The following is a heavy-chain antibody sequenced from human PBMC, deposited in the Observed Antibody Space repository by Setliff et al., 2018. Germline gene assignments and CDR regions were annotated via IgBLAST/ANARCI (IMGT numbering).Heavy chain of an antibody. D-gene: IGHD2-2*01. CDR2: ISAYTGNT. J-gene: IGHJ4*02. CDR1: GYTFSHSG. V-gene: IGHV1-18*01. CDR3: SRLVRYCTTTSCQRLSGDEY. Sequence: ASVKVSCKASGYTFSHSGITWVRQAPGQGLEWMGWISAYTGNTNYAQKLQGRVSMTTDTSTSTAYMELRSLASDDTAVYYCSRLVRYCTTTSCQRLSGDEYWGQGTLVTVSS.